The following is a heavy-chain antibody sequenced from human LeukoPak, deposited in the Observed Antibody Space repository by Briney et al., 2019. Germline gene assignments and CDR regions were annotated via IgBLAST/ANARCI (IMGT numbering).Heavy chain of an antibody. CDR3: AKGVVSQLLLYQNYFDY. J-gene: IGHJ4*02. Sequence: GGSLRLSCAASGFTFSSYAMSWVRQAPGKGLEWVSAISGSGGSTYYADSVKGRFTISRDNSKNTLYLQMNSLRAEVTAVYYCAKGVVSQLLLYQNYFDYWGQGTLVTVSS. CDR1: GFTFSSYA. CDR2: ISGSGGST. V-gene: IGHV3-23*01. D-gene: IGHD2-2*02.